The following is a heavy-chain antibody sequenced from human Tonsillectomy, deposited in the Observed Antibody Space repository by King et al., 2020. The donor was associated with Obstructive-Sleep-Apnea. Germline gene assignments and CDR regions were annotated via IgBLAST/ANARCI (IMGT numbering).Heavy chain of an antibody. J-gene: IGHJ4*02. CDR1: GGSISSYY. D-gene: IGHD4-17*01. CDR3: ARSLYGDYADYGY. CDR2: IYYSGST. V-gene: IGHV4-59*01. Sequence: QLQESGPGLVKPSETLSLTCTVSGGSISSYYWSWIRQPPGKGLEWIGYIYYSGSTNYNPSLKSRVTISVDTSKNQFSLKLSSGTAAATAVYYCARSLYGDYADYGYWGQGTLVTVSS.